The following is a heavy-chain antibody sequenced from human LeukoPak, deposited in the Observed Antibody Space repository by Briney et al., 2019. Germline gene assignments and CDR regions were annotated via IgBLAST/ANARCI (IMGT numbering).Heavy chain of an antibody. CDR2: INPNSGGT. CDR3: ARPKDTDYYDSSGYSSPAFDI. Sequence: ASVKVSCKASGYTFTGYYMHWVRQAPGQGLEWMGLINPNSGGTNYAQKFQGRVTMTRDTSISTAYMELSRLRSDDTAVYYCARPKDTDYYDSSGYSSPAFDIWGQGTMVTVSS. CDR1: GYTFTGYY. D-gene: IGHD3-22*01. V-gene: IGHV1-2*06. J-gene: IGHJ3*02.